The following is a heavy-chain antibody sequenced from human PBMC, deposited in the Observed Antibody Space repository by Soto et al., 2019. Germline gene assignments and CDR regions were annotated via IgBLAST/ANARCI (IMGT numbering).Heavy chain of an antibody. D-gene: IGHD4-17*01. V-gene: IGHV3-9*01. J-gene: IGHJ3*02. CDR3: AKDIILRAASRSAFDI. CDR2: ISWNSGSI. Sequence: SGGSLRLSCAASGFTFDDYAMHWVRQAPGKGLEWVSGISWNSGSIGYADSVKGRFTISRDNAKNSLYLQMNSQRAEDTALYYCAKDIILRAASRSAFDIWGQGTMVAVSS. CDR1: GFTFDDYA.